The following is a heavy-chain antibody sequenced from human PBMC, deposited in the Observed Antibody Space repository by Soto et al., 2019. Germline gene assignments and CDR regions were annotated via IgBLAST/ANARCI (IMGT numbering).Heavy chain of an antibody. D-gene: IGHD2-21*01. CDR1: GGSFSGYY. J-gene: IGHJ6*02. CDR3: AGGWPVAPGYGMDV. CDR2: INHSGST. V-gene: IGHV4-34*01. Sequence: QVQLQQWGAGLLKPSETLSLTCAVYGGSFSGYYWSWIRQPPGKGLEWIGEINHSGSTNYNPSLKSRVTIAVDTSKNQFALKLSSVAAADTAVYYCAGGWPVAPGYGMDVWGQGTKVTVSS.